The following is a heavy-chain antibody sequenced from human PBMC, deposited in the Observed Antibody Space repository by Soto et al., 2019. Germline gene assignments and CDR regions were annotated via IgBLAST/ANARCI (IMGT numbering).Heavy chain of an antibody. V-gene: IGHV1-2*04. CDR1: GYTFTGYY. Sequence: ASVKVSCKASGYTFTGYYMHWVRQAPGQGLEWMGWINPNSGGTNYAQKFQGWVTMTRDTSISTAYMELSRLRSDDTAVYYCARAPSLPPGLYCSGGSCYEYYFDYWGQGTLVTVSS. CDR3: ARAPSLPPGLYCSGGSCYEYYFDY. CDR2: INPNSGGT. D-gene: IGHD2-15*01. J-gene: IGHJ4*02.